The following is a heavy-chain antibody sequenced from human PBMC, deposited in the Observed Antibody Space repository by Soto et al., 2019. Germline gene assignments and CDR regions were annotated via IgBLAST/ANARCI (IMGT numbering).Heavy chain of an antibody. CDR3: ARDRGWGIVVVPASFEC. CDR2: IKEDGSEK. Sequence: GGSLRLSCAASGFTFSTYWMSWVRQTPGKGLEWVANIKEDGSEKYYVDSVKGRFTISRDNAEKSLFLQMNSLRVEDTAVYYCARDRGWGIVVVPASFECWGQGSLVTVSS. V-gene: IGHV3-7*01. J-gene: IGHJ4*02. CDR1: GFTFSTYW. D-gene: IGHD2-15*01.